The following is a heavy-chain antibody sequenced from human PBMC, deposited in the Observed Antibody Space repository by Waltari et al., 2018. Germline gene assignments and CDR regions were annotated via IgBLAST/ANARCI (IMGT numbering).Heavy chain of an antibody. CDR2: INSDGSST. CDR3: VRENIAAAGLES. Sequence: EVQLVESGGGLVQPGGSLRLSCVASGFIFSTYWMDWVRQAPGKGLVWGSRINSDGSSTTYADSVKGQFTISRDNAKNTLYLHMSSLRAEDTAVYYCVRENIAAAGLESWGQGTLVTVSS. J-gene: IGHJ4*02. D-gene: IGHD6-13*01. V-gene: IGHV3-74*01. CDR1: GFIFSTYW.